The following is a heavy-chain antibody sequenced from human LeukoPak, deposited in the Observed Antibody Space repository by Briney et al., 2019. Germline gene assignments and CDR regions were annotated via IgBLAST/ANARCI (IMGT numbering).Heavy chain of an antibody. D-gene: IGHD2-15*01. Sequence: GGSLRLSCAASGFTFSSYAMSWVRQAPGKGLEWVSAISGSVGSTYYADSVKGRFTISRDNSKNTLYLRMNSLRAEDTAVYYCAKHIRYCNGGSCFTYYYYEMDVWGQGTTVTVSS. CDR3: AKHIRYCNGGSCFTYYYYEMDV. V-gene: IGHV3-23*01. CDR1: GFTFSSYA. J-gene: IGHJ6*02. CDR2: ISGSVGST.